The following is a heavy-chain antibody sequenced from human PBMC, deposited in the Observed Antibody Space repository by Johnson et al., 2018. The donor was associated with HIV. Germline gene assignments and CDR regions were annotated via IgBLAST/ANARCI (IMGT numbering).Heavy chain of an antibody. CDR1: GFTFSSYG. Sequence: VQLVESGGGVVQPGGSPRLSCAASGFTFSSYGMHWVRQAPGKGLEWVAFIRYDGSNKYYADSVKARLPISRDNSKNTLYLQMNSLRAEDTAVYYCAKDRILSGYGPGAFDIWGQGTMVTVSS. V-gene: IGHV3-30*02. CDR2: IRYDGSNK. J-gene: IGHJ3*02. D-gene: IGHD5-12*01. CDR3: AKDRILSGYGPGAFDI.